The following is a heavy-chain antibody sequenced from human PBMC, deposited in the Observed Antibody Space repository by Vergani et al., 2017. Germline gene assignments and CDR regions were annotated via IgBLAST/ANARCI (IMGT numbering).Heavy chain of an antibody. CDR1: GFTFSSYA. CDR3: AREIVGATSDYFDY. Sequence: QVQLVESGGGVVQPGRSLRLSCAASGFTFSSYAMHWVRQAPGKGLEWVAVISYDGSNKYYADSVKGLFTISRDNSKNTLYLQMNSLRAEDTAVYYCAREIVGATSDYFDYWGQGTLVTVSS. V-gene: IGHV3-30*01. CDR2: ISYDGSNK. D-gene: IGHD1-26*01. J-gene: IGHJ4*02.